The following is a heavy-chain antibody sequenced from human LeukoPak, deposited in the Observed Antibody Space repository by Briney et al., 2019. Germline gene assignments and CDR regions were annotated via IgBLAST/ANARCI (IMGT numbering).Heavy chain of an antibody. V-gene: IGHV3-7*01. CDR3: ARDRGHYYDSSGLRCAFDI. CDR2: IKQDGSEK. CDR1: GFSISDFW. Sequence: GGSLRLSCAASGFSISDFWMTWVRQAPGKGLEWVANIKQDGSEKYSLDSVKGRFTISRDNAKNSLYLQINSLRAEDTAVYYCARDRGHYYDSSGLRCAFDIWGQGTMVTVSS. D-gene: IGHD3-22*01. J-gene: IGHJ3*02.